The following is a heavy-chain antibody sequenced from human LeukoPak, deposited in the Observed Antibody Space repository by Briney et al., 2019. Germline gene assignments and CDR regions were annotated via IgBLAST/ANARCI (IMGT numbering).Heavy chain of an antibody. J-gene: IGHJ5*02. CDR1: GGTFSSYA. CDR3: AHEVVPAAMQGAKDDWFDP. CDR2: IIPILGIA. D-gene: IGHD2-2*01. V-gene: IGHV1-69*04. Sequence: ASVKVSCKASGGTFSSYAISWVRQAPGQGLEWMGRIIPILGIANYAQKFQGRVTITADKSTSTAYMELSSLRSEDTAVYYCAHEVVPAAMQGAKDDWFDPWGQGTLVTVSS.